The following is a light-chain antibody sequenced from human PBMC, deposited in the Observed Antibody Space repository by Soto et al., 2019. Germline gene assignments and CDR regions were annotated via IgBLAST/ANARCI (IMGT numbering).Light chain of an antibody. Sequence: QSVLTQPPSVSGAPGQRVTISCTGSSSNFGAGYEVHWYKQLPGAAPTLVIFNNLNRPSGVPERFSGSKSGTSAYLVISGLQAEDEADYYCQSFDSSLRFYVFGSGTKLTVL. CDR1: SSNFGAGYE. CDR2: NNL. CDR3: QSFDSSLRFYV. V-gene: IGLV1-40*01. J-gene: IGLJ1*01.